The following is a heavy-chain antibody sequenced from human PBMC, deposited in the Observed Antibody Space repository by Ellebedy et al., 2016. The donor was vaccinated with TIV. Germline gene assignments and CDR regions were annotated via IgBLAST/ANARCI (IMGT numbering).Heavy chain of an antibody. CDR3: ARATAGFDY. CDR2: IGAAGDT. D-gene: IGHD1-14*01. J-gene: IGHJ4*02. Sequence: GESLKISCAASGFSFSTYWMHWVRQGSGNGLEWVSSIGAAGDTYYAGFVKGRVAISRENAKNSLYLQLNNVRVGDTAVYYCARATAGFDYWGQGTLVTVSS. V-gene: IGHV3-13*01. CDR1: GFSFSTYW.